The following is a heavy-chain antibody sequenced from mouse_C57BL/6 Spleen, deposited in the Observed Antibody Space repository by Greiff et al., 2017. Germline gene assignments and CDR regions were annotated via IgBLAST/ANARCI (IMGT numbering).Heavy chain of an antibody. Sequence: QVQLQQPGAELVKPGASVKLSCKASGYTFTSYWMHWVKQRPGQGLEWIGMIHPNSGSTNYNEKFKSKATLTVDKSSSTAYMQLSILTSEDSAVYYCATYDGYYVYYAMDYWGQGTSVTVSS. D-gene: IGHD2-3*01. CDR2: IHPNSGST. CDR3: ATYDGYYVYYAMDY. V-gene: IGHV1-64*01. J-gene: IGHJ4*01. CDR1: GYTFTSYW.